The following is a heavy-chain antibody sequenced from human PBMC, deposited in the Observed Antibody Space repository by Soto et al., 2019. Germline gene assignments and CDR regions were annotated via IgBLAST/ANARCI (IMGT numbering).Heavy chain of an antibody. Sequence: QVQLVQSGSELEKPGASVKVSCKASGYTFSQYDMHWVRQAPGQGLEWMGRISTNTGNPTYAQGFTGRFVFSLDTSVSTTYLQIGSLKAEDTAVYYCARDPNGLGPNFDYWGQGTLVTVSS. V-gene: IGHV7-4-1*01. J-gene: IGHJ4*02. CDR2: ISTNTGNP. CDR3: ARDPNGLGPNFDY. CDR1: GYTFSQYD. D-gene: IGHD2-8*01.